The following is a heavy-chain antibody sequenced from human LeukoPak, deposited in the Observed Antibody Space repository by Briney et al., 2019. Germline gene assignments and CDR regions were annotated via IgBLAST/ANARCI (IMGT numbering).Heavy chain of an antibody. Sequence: PGGSLRLSCAASGFTFSSYAMNWVRQAPGKGLEWLSYISSGGTTMYYADSVQGRFTISRDNAKHSLFLQMNSLRAEDTAVYYCARGEEVADYYYYMDVWGKGTTVTVSS. D-gene: IGHD1-26*01. V-gene: IGHV3-48*01. CDR3: ARGEEVADYYYYMDV. CDR1: GFTFSSYA. CDR2: ISSGGTTM. J-gene: IGHJ6*03.